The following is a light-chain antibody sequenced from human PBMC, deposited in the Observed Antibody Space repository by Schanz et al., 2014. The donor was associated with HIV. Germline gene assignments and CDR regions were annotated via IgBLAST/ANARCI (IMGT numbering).Light chain of an antibody. V-gene: IGKV1-39*01. J-gene: IGKJ2*01. Sequence: DIQMTQSPSSLSASVGDRVTLTCRASQSISISLNWYQQKPGKAPRLLIYATSLLHTGVPSRFSGSGSGTHFTLTITSLQFDDCATYYCQQSYSATPYTFGQGTRLEIK. CDR3: QQSYSATPYT. CDR2: ATS. CDR1: QSISIS.